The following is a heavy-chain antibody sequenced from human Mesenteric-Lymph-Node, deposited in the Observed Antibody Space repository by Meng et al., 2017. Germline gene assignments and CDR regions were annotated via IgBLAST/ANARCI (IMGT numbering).Heavy chain of an antibody. V-gene: IGHV3-53*01. CDR2: IYSDGST. J-gene: IGHJ4*02. D-gene: IGHD3-16*01. Sequence: GGSLRLSCAASGFTVSNNYMSWVRQAPGKGLEWVSVIYSDGSTHYADSVKGRFIISRDNSKNTLYLQMHNLRAEDTAVYYCASRAVPDYYYFDYWGQGTLVTVSS. CDR1: GFTVSNNY. CDR3: ASRAVPDYYYFDY.